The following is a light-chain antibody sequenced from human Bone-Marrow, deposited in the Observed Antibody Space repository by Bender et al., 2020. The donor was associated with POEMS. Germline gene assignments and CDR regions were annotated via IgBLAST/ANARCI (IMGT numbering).Light chain of an antibody. CDR3: QLWDNTADVGI. Sequence: SYMLTQPHSVSVAPGKTARFTCEGDNIGTKGVNWYRLMPGQAPTLVLFETRDRPPGIPARFVGFSSGNTATLVINRVEAGDEADYYCQLWDNTADVGIFGGGTKLTVL. CDR2: ETR. V-gene: IGLV3-21*03. CDR1: NIGTKG. J-gene: IGLJ2*01.